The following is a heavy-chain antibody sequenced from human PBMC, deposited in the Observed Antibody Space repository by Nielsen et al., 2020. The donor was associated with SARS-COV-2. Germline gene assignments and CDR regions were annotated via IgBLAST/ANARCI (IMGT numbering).Heavy chain of an antibody. D-gene: IGHD4-17*01. Sequence: WVRQAPGQGLEWMGRINPNNGGTFFAQKFQGRVTMTRDTSTSTVYMEVTSLTSEDTAVYYCARGGPADYGDFGAGRGPDYWGQGTLVTVSS. V-gene: IGHV1-2*06. CDR2: INPNNGGT. J-gene: IGHJ4*02. CDR3: ARGGPADYGDFGAGRGPDY.